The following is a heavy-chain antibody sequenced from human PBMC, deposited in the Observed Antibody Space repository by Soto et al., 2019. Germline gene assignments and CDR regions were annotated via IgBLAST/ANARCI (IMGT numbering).Heavy chain of an antibody. J-gene: IGHJ6*02. CDR2: IDYSGST. D-gene: IGHD3-9*01. V-gene: IGHV4-61*01. CDR3: ARIPYDILTGYGYYGMDV. Sequence: QVQLQESGPGLVKPSETLSLTCTVSGGSVSSGSYYWGWIRQPPGKGLEWIGYIDYSGSTNYNPSLNSRVTASVDTSNIQFTLKLSSVTAADTAVYYCARIPYDILTGYGYYGMDVWGQGTTVTVSS. CDR1: GGSVSSGSYY.